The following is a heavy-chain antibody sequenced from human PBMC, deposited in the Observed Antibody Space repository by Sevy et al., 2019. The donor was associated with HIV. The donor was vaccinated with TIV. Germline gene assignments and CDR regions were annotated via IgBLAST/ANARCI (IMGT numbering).Heavy chain of an antibody. CDR1: GGTFSSYA. Sequence: ASVKVSCKASGGTFSSYAISWVRQAPGQGLEWMGGIIPIFGTANYAQKFQGRVTITADESISTAYMELSSLRSEDTAVHYCARDTGSSFGRYYYYYGMDVWGQGTTVTVSS. CDR2: IIPIFGTA. CDR3: ARDTGSSFGRYYYYYGMDV. V-gene: IGHV1-69*13. J-gene: IGHJ6*02. D-gene: IGHD6-6*01.